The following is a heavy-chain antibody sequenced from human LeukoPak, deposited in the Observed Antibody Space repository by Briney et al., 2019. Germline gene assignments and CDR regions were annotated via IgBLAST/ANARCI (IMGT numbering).Heavy chain of an antibody. CDR2: ISSSSSYI. Sequence: GGSLRLSCAASGFTFSSYSMNWVRQAPGRGLEWVSSISSSSSYIYYADSVKGRFTISRDNAKNSLYLQMNSLRAEDTAVYYCARAAHKSIAAAGTFDYWGQGTLVTVSS. J-gene: IGHJ4*02. D-gene: IGHD6-13*01. CDR3: ARAAHKSIAAAGTFDY. CDR1: GFTFSSYS. V-gene: IGHV3-21*01.